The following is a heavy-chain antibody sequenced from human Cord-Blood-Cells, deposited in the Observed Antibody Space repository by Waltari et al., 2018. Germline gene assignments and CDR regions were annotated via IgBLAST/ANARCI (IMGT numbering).Heavy chain of an antibody. CDR3: AKGGGPYYYDSSGSDY. D-gene: IGHD3-22*01. Sequence: EVQLVESGGGLVQPGRSLRLSCAASGFTFDDYAMHWVRQAPGKGLEWGSGISWNSGSIGYADSVKGRFTISRDNAKNSLYLQMNSLRAEDTALYYCAKGGGPYYYDSSGSDYWGQGTLVTVSS. CDR2: ISWNSGSI. V-gene: IGHV3-9*01. J-gene: IGHJ4*02. CDR1: GFTFDDYA.